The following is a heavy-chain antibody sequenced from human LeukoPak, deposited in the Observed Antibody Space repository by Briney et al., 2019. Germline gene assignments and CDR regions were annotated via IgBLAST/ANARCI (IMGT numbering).Heavy chain of an antibody. CDR3: ARDDAAFDI. CDR1: GFIFSSHG. CDR2: IYSGGST. J-gene: IGHJ3*02. Sequence: GGTLRLSCAASGFIFSSHGMNWVRQAPGKGLEWVSVIYSGGSTYYADSVKGRFTISRDNSKNTLYLQMNSLRAEDTAVYYCARDDAAFDIWGQGTMVTVSS. V-gene: IGHV3-53*01.